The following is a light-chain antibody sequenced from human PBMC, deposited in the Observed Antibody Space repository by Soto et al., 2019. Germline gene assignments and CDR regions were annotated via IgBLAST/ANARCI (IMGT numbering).Light chain of an antibody. CDR1: QDIKTY. CDR2: GTF. CDR3: QQLNNYPPGT. J-gene: IGKJ3*01. V-gene: IGKV1-9*01. Sequence: IQLTQSPSSLSASVGDRVSITCRARQDIKTYLAWYQQKHGKAPKLLISGTFTLLTGAPSRFNGSGSGTDFTLTISRLQAEDFATYYCQQLNNYPPGTFGPGTKVDLE.